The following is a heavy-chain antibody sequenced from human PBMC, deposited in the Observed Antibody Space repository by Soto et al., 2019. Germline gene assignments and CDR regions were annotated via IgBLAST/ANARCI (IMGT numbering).Heavy chain of an antibody. CDR1: GGSFSGYY. D-gene: IGHD3-10*01. CDR3: ARLRVRGFRSPIDY. V-gene: IGHV4-34*01. J-gene: IGHJ4*02. Sequence: QVQLQQWGAGLLKPSETLSLTCAVYGGSFSGYYWTWIRQPPGKGLEWIGEINHSGSTNYNPSLKSRVTVSVDTSKNQFSLKLNSVTAADTAVYYCARLRVRGFRSPIDYWGQGTLVTVSS. CDR2: INHSGST.